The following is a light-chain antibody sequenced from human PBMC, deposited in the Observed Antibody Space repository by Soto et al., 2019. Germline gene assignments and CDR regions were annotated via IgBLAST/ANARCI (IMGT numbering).Light chain of an antibody. J-gene: IGLJ2*01. V-gene: IGLV2-14*01. Sequence: QSVLTQPASVSGSPGQSITISCTGTSSDVGGYNYVSWYQQHPGKAPKLMIYEVSYRPSGVSNRFSGSKSGNTASLTISGLQAEDEADYYCTSDTSSSTVVFGGGTKLTVL. CDR1: SSDVGGYNY. CDR2: EVS. CDR3: TSDTSSSTVV.